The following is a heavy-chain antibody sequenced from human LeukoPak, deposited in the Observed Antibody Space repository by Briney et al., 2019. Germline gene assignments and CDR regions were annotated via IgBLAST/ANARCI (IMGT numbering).Heavy chain of an antibody. CDR3: ARSKRGATTTDYFDY. V-gene: IGHV4-4*07. Sequence: SETLSLTCTVSGGPISSYYWSWIRQPAGKGLEWIGRIYTSGSTNYNPSLKSRVTMSVDTSKNQFSLKLSSVTAADTAVYYCARSKRGATTTDYFDYWGQGTLVTVSS. J-gene: IGHJ4*02. CDR2: IYTSGST. CDR1: GGPISSYY. D-gene: IGHD1-26*01.